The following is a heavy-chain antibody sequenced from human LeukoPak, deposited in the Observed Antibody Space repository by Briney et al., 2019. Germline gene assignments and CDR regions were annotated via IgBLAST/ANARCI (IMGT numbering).Heavy chain of an antibody. CDR2: IYTSGST. V-gene: IGHV4-4*07. Sequence: SETLSLTCTVSGGSISTYYWTWIRQPAGKGLEWIGRIYTSGSTNYNPSPKSRVTMSVDTSKNQFSLKLSSVTAADTAVYYCARGASGWYGYYFDYWGQGTLVTVSS. CDR1: GGSISTYY. D-gene: IGHD6-19*01. J-gene: IGHJ4*02. CDR3: ARGASGWYGYYFDY.